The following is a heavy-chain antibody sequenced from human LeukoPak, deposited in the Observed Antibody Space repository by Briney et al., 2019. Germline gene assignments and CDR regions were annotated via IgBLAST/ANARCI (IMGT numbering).Heavy chain of an antibody. J-gene: IGHJ4*02. CDR3: ATIGPQWLVREYYLDY. CDR1: GFTFSSYA. D-gene: IGHD6-19*01. Sequence: PGGSLRLSCAASGFTFSSYAMSWVRQAPGKGLEWVSAISGSGGSTYYADSVKGRFTISRDNSKNTLYLQVNSLRAEDTAVYYCATIGPQWLVREYYLDYWGQGTLVTVSS. CDR2: ISGSGGST. V-gene: IGHV3-23*01.